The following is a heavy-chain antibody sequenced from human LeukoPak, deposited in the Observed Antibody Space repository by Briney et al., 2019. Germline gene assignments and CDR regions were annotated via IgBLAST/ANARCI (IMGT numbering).Heavy chain of an antibody. CDR2: IYYSGST. CDR3: ARDHYYGSGSYYDPDY. J-gene: IGHJ4*02. Sequence: SETLSLTCTVSGGSISSSGYYWGWIRQPPGKGLEWIGYIYYSGSTYYNPSLKSRVTISVDTSKNQFSLKLSSVTAADTAVYYCARDHYYGSGSYYDPDYWGQGTLVTVSS. V-gene: IGHV4-30-4*08. D-gene: IGHD3-10*01. CDR1: GGSISSSGYY.